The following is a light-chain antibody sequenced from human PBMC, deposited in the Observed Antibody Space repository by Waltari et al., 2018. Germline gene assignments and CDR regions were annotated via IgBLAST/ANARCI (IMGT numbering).Light chain of an antibody. V-gene: IGLV1-51*01. CDR2: DNN. CDR3: GTWDTDLSVV. CDR1: GPNIGKPF. Sequence: QSVLTQPPSVSAAPGQKVTIPCSGTGPNIGKPFVTWYQQLPGTAPKLLIYDNNKRPSGIPDRFSGSKSGTSATLGITGLQTGDEADYYCGTWDTDLSVVFGGGTKLTVL. J-gene: IGLJ2*01.